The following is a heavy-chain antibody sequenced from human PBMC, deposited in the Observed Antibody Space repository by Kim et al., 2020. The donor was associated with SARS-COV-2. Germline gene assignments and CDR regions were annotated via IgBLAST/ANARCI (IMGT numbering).Heavy chain of an antibody. CDR1: GFTFSTYG. Sequence: GGSLRLSCAASGFTFSTYGMTWVRQAPGKGLEWVSLINSDGGRIYNADFVKGRFTISRDNSKNTLYLQMKSLRVDDTAVYYCAKGSDFDSWGQGTLVTVS. CDR3: AKGSDFDS. J-gene: IGHJ4*02. CDR2: INSDGGRI. V-gene: IGHV3-23*01.